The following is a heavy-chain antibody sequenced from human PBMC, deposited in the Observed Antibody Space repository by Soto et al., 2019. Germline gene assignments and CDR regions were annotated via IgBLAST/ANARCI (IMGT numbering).Heavy chain of an antibody. J-gene: IGHJ5*02. Sequence: QVQLVESGGGVVQPGRSLRLSCAASGFTFSSYGMHWVRQAPGKGLEWVAVTWYDGSNKYYADSVKGRFTISRDNSKNTLYLQMNSLRAEDTAVYYCARQTYGMVRGVSANWFDPWGQGTLVTVSS. V-gene: IGHV3-33*01. CDR2: TWYDGSNK. CDR1: GFTFSSYG. D-gene: IGHD3-10*01. CDR3: ARQTYGMVRGVSANWFDP.